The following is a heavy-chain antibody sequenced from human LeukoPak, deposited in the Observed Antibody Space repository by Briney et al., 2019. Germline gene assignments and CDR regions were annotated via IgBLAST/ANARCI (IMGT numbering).Heavy chain of an antibody. CDR2: ISNSGGST. J-gene: IGHJ4*02. CDR1: GFTFSTYA. V-gene: IGHV3-23*01. D-gene: IGHD5-24*01. CDR3: AKLEMASHSGY. Sequence: PGGSLRLSCVASGFTFSTYAMSWVRQAPGKGLEWVSAISNSGGSTSYADSVKGRFTITRDNSKNTLYLQMNSLRAEDTAKYYCAKLEMASHSGYWGQGTLVTVSS.